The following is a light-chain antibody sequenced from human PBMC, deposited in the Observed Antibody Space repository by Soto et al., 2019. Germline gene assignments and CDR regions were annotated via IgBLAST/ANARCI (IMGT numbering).Light chain of an antibody. V-gene: IGKV1-6*01. Sequence: IQMTQSPSSLSASVGDRVTITCRASQSISSYLNWYQQKPGKAPKLLIYAASSLQSGVPSRFSGSGSGTDFTLTISSMQPEDFATYYCLQDYNYWTFGQGTKVDI. CDR2: AAS. CDR1: QSISSY. J-gene: IGKJ1*01. CDR3: LQDYNYWT.